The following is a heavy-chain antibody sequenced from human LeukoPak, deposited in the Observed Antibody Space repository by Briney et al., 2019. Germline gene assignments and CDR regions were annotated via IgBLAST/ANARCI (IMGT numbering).Heavy chain of an antibody. CDR1: VYTFTTYG. CDR2: MSAYNGNT. V-gene: IGHV1-18*01. CDR3: AREGKVGATNPWFDP. Sequence: ASVTVSFTSSVYTFTTYGISWVRQAPGQGREWMGWMSAYNGNTNYAQKFQGRVTMTTDTSTSTAYMELRSLRSDDTAVYYCAREGKVGATNPWFDPWGQGTLVTVSS. D-gene: IGHD1-26*01. J-gene: IGHJ5*02.